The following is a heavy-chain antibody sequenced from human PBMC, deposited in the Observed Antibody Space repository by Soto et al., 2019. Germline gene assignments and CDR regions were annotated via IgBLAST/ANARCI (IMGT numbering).Heavy chain of an antibody. V-gene: IGHV1-46*01. Sequence: ASVKVSFKASGYTFTSYYMHWLRQAPGQGLEWMGIINPSGGSTSYAQKFQGRVTMTRDTSTSTVYMELSSLRSEDTAVYYCAIQINRQSSPFPTAGPFDYWGQGTLVTVSS. D-gene: IGHD6-19*01. J-gene: IGHJ4*02. CDR2: INPSGGST. CDR3: AIQINRQSSPFPTAGPFDY. CDR1: GYTFTSYY.